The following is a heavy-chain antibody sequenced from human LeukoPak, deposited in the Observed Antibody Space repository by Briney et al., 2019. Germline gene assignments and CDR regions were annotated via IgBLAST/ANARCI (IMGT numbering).Heavy chain of an antibody. V-gene: IGHV3-30*02. CDR3: AKDPSFRPGYFDY. Sequence: SCKASGYTFTGYYMHWVRQAPGKGLEWVAFIRYDGSNKYYADSVKGRFTISRDNSKNTLYLQMNSLRAEDTAVYYCAKDPSFRPGYFDYWGQGTLVTVSS. CDR1: GYTFTGYY. J-gene: IGHJ4*02. CDR2: IRYDGSNK.